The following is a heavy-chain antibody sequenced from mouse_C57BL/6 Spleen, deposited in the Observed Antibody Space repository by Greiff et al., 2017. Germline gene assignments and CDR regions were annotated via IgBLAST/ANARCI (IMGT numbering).Heavy chain of an antibody. V-gene: IGHV1-42*01. CDR2: INPGTGGT. D-gene: IGHD2-4*01. CDR1: GYSFTGYY. Sequence: VQLQQSGPELVKPGASVKISCKASGYSFTGYYMNWVQQSPEKSLEWIGEINPGTGGTTYNQKFKAKATLTVDTSSSTAYMQLKSLTSEDSAVYYCARKDIYYDYDCFAYWGQGTLVTVSA. J-gene: IGHJ3*01. CDR3: ARKDIYYDYDCFAY.